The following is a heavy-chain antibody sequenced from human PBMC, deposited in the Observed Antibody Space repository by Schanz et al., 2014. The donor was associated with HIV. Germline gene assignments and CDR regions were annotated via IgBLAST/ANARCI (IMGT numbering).Heavy chain of an antibody. V-gene: IGHV3-23*04. CDR3: AKDRGYCDGSGCYWGDY. J-gene: IGHJ4*02. D-gene: IGHD2-15*01. Sequence: EVQLVESGGGLVKPGGSLRLSCAASGFTFSSLGMSWVRQAPGEGLEWVSGISEFGGSAWYADSVKGRFTISRDNSKNTLYLHMSSLRREDTAVYYCAKDRGYCDGSGCYWGDYWGQGTLVTVSS. CDR2: ISEFGGSA. CDR1: GFTFSSLG.